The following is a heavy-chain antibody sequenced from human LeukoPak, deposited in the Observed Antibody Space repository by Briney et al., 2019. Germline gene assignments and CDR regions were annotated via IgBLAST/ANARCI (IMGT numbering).Heavy chain of an antibody. J-gene: IGHJ4*02. CDR3: ARGGDYEIDY. D-gene: IGHD4-17*01. CDR1: GVSIRTYY. V-gene: IGHV4-59*01. CDR2: IYRGST. Sequence: SETLSLTCTVSGVSIRTYYWNWIRQPPGKGPEWIGYIYRGSTNYNPTFESRVTISVDTSKNQFSLKLSAVTAADTAVYYCARGGDYEIDYWGQGILVTVSS.